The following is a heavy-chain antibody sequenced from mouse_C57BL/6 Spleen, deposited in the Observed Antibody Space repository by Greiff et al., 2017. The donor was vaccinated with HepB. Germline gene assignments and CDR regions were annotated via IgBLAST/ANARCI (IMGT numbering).Heavy chain of an antibody. Sequence: VKLQQPGAELVRPGSSVKLSCKASGYTFTSYWMDWVKQRPGQGLEWIGNIYPSDSETHYNQKFKDKATLTVDKSSSTAYMQLSSLTSEDSAVYYCARVLGHWYFDVWGTGTTVTVSS. V-gene: IGHV1-61*01. CDR2: IYPSDSET. J-gene: IGHJ1*03. CDR1: GYTFTSYW. D-gene: IGHD4-1*01. CDR3: ARVLGHWYFDV.